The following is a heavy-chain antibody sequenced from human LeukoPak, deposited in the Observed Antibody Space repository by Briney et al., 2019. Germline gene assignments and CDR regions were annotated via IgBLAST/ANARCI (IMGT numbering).Heavy chain of an antibody. J-gene: IGHJ6*02. D-gene: IGHD3-3*01. CDR2: IWYEGSNK. CDR1: GFTFSRYW. V-gene: IGHV3-33*07. Sequence: GGSLRLSCAASGFTFSRYWMSWVRQAPGKGLDWVAVIWYEGSNKYYADSVKGRFTISRDNSKNTLYLQMNSLRAEDTAVYYCARQESLRFLEWLPHYYYYYGMDVWGQGTTVTVSS. CDR3: ARQESLRFLEWLPHYYYYYGMDV.